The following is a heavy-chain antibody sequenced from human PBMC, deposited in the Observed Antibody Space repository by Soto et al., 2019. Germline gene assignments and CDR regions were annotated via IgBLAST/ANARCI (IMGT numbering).Heavy chain of an antibody. CDR3: PVRNFWSAPWRDRRLDP. J-gene: IGHJ5*02. CDR2: ISHSGST. CDR1: GDSINSRDW. Sequence: SETLSLTCAVSGDSINSRDWWNWVRQPPGKGLEWIGQISHSGSTNYNPSLTSRVTISVDKSKNHFSLKLTSVTAADTAVYYCPVRNFWSAPWRDRRLDPSGQASKVTFSS. V-gene: IGHV4-4*02. D-gene: IGHD3-3*01.